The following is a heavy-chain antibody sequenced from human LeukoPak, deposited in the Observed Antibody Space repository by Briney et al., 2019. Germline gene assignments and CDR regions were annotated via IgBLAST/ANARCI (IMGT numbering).Heavy chain of an antibody. CDR2: VYYGGIT. J-gene: IGHJ1*01. V-gene: IGHV4-59*01. CDR3: ARDVDPRF. D-gene: IGHD5-12*01. CDR1: GVSIDNYY. Sequence: SETLSLTCTASGVSIDNYYWTWIRQPPGKGLEWIGYVYYGGITKYNPSLMSRVSISVDTSKNQFSLKVRAVTAADTAVYYCARDVDPRFWGQSTLVTVSS.